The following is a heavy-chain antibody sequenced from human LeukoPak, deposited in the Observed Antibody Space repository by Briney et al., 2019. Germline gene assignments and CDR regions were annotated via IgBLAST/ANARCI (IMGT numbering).Heavy chain of an antibody. CDR3: ARAVKGGSTYGYLDF. CDR2: ISNSGST. Sequence: SETLSLTCTVSSGSISNYYWTWIRQPPGKGLEWIGYISNSGSTKYNPSLKSRVTISVDTSNNQLSLRLNSVNTADTAVYYCARAVKGGSTYGYLDFWGQGTLVTVSS. J-gene: IGHJ4*02. V-gene: IGHV4-59*01. CDR1: SGSISNYY. D-gene: IGHD2-8*01.